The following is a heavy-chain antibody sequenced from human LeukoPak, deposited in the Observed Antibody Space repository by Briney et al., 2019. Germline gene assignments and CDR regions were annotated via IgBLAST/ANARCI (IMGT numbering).Heavy chain of an antibody. D-gene: IGHD3-3*01. CDR3: AKVPVFSLTISEVVTDDAFDI. CDR1: GFTFSSYA. CDR2: ISGSGGAT. J-gene: IGHJ3*02. V-gene: IGHV3-23*01. Sequence: PGGSLRLSCAASGFTFSSYAMSWVRQAPGKGLEWVSAISGSGGATSYADSVKGRFTISRDNSKNTLYLQMNSLIAEDTAVYYCAKVPVFSLTISEVVTDDAFDIWGQGTIVTVSS.